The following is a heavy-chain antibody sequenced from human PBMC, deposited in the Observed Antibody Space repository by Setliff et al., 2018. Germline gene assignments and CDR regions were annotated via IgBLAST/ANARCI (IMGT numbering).Heavy chain of an antibody. V-gene: IGHV2-5*01. J-gene: IGHJ4*02. CDR1: GVSLSASGVG. Sequence: ESGPTLVNPTETLTLTCSLSGVSLSASGVGVGWIRQPPGKALEWLALMFWNGGERYNPSLSSRLSIAKDTSRNEVVLTLINLDPLDTATYYCAHRQLGSAAAGASFDFWGRGTLVTVSS. CDR2: MFWNGGE. D-gene: IGHD6-13*01. CDR3: AHRQLGSAAAGASFDF.